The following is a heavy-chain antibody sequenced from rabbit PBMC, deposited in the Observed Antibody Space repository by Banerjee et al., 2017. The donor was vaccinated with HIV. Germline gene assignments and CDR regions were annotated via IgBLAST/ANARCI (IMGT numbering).Heavy chain of an antibody. CDR1: GFSFSSSYY. Sequence: QEQLEESGGDLVKPEGSLTLTCTASGFSFSSSYYMCWVRQAPGKGLEWIACIDGGSSGSTYYASWAKGRFTISKTSSTTVTLQMTSLAAADTATYFCAREGYTYGYGTGGDFNLWGPGTLVTVS. J-gene: IGHJ4*01. D-gene: IGHD6-1*01. CDR3: AREGYTYGYGTGGDFNL. V-gene: IGHV1S45*01. CDR2: IDGGSSGST.